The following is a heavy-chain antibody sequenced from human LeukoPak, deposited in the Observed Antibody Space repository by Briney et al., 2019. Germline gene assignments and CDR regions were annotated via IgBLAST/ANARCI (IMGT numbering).Heavy chain of an antibody. J-gene: IGHJ4*02. D-gene: IGHD4-23*01. CDR2: INHSGST. Sequence: SSETLSLTCAVYGGSFSGYYWSWIRQPPGKGLEWIGEINHSGSTNYNPSLKSRVTISVDTSKNQFSLELSSVTAADTAVYYCARGRGNSDYWGQGTLVTVSS. CDR1: GGSFSGYY. CDR3: ARGRGNSDY. V-gene: IGHV4-34*01.